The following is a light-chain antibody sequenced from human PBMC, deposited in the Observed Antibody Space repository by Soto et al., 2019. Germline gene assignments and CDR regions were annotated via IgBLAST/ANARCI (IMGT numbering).Light chain of an antibody. V-gene: IGKV3-20*01. Sequence: EIVLTQSPGTLSLSQGERATLSCTASQSVSSSYLAWYQQKPGQAPRLLIYGASSRATGIPDRFSGSGSGTDFTLTIRRLEPEDFAVYYCQQYGSSPFTFGQGTKV. J-gene: IGKJ1*01. CDR1: QSVSSSY. CDR2: GAS. CDR3: QQYGSSPFT.